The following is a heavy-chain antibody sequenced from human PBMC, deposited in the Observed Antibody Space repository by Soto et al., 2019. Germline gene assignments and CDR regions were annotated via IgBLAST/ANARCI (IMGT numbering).Heavy chain of an antibody. CDR3: AREKGRWFGESYYYYGMDV. D-gene: IGHD3-10*01. CDR1: GFTFSSYA. V-gene: IGHV3-30-3*01. Sequence: LRLSCAASGFTFSSYAMHWVRQAPGKGLDWVAVISYDGSNKYYADSVKGRFTISRDNSKNTLYLQMNSLRAEDTAVYYCAREKGRWFGESYYYYGMDVWGQGTTVTVSS. J-gene: IGHJ6*02. CDR2: ISYDGSNK.